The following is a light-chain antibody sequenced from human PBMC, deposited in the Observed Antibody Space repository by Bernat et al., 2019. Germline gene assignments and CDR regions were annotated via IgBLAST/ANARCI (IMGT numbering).Light chain of an antibody. V-gene: IGKV1-5*03. CDR1: QSISTW. CDR2: RAS. J-gene: IGKJ1*01. CDR3: QKFSSFWKT. Sequence: DIQMTQSPSTLSASVGDRVTITCRASQSISTWLAWYQQKPGKAPKLLIDRASTLEDGAPSRFSGNGSGTEFTLTISSLQPDDFATYYCQKFSSFWKTFGQGAKVEIK.